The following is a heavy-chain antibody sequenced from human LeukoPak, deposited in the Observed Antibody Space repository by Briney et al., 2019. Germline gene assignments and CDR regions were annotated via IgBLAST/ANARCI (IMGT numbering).Heavy chain of an antibody. CDR1: GFTFSSYG. CDR2: IWYDGSNK. J-gene: IGHJ4*02. V-gene: IGHV3-33*06. CDR3: AKDLGYCGGDCYSFIDY. D-gene: IGHD2-21*02. Sequence: GGSLRLSCAASGFTFSSYGMHWVRQAPGKGLEWVAVIWYDGSNKYYADSVKGRFTISRDNSKHTLYLQMNSLRAEDTAVYYCAKDLGYCGGDCYSFIDYWGQGTLVTVSS.